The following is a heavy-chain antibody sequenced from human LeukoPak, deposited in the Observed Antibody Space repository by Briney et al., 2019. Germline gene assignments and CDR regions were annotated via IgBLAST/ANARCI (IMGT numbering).Heavy chain of an antibody. Sequence: GESLKVSCKASGYTFTSYGISWVRQAPGQGLEWMGWISAYNGNTNYAQKLQGRVTMTTDTSTSTAYMELRSLRSDDTAVYYCARIVVVVPAATPFDYWGQGTLVTVSS. J-gene: IGHJ4*02. CDR1: GYTFTSYG. V-gene: IGHV1-18*01. CDR3: ARIVVVVPAATPFDY. CDR2: ISAYNGNT. D-gene: IGHD2-2*01.